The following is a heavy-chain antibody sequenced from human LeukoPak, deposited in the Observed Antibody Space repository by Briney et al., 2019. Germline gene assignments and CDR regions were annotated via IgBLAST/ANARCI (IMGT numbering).Heavy chain of an antibody. CDR1: GGSISSSSYH. V-gene: IGHV4-39*01. D-gene: IGHD3-22*01. Sequence: SETLSLTCTVSGGSISSSSYHWGWIRQPPGKGLEWIGSIYYSGSTYYNPSLKSRVTISVDTSKNQFSLKLSSVTAADTAVYYCARQPNYYDSSGYPLFDYWGQGTLVTVSS. CDR2: IYYSGST. CDR3: ARQPNYYDSSGYPLFDY. J-gene: IGHJ4*02.